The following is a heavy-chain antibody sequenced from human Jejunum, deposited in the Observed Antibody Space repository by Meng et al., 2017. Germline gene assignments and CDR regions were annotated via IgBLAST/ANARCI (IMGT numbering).Heavy chain of an antibody. CDR3: ARDRYYYDSSGYYGNAFDI. Sequence: GESLKISCAASGFTFSSYAMHWVHQAPGKGLEWVAVISYDGSNKYYADSVKGRFTISRDNSKNTLYLQMNSLRAEDTAVYYCARDRYYYDSSGYYGNAFDIWGQGTMVTVSS. V-gene: IGHV3-30*04. D-gene: IGHD3-22*01. CDR2: ISYDGSNK. J-gene: IGHJ3*02. CDR1: GFTFSSYA.